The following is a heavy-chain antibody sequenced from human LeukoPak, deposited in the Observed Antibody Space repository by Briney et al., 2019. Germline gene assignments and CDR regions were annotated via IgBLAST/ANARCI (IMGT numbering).Heavy chain of an antibody. J-gene: IGHJ3*02. CDR1: GGSISSYY. D-gene: IGHD3-16*01. CDR3: ARGLGTARDAFDI. V-gene: IGHV4-59*01. Sequence: SETLSLTCTVSGGSISSYYWSWIRQPPGKGLEWIGYIYYSGSTNYNPSLKSRVTISADTSKNQFSLKLSSVTAADTAVYYCARGLGTARDAFDIWGQGTMVTVSS. CDR2: IYYSGST.